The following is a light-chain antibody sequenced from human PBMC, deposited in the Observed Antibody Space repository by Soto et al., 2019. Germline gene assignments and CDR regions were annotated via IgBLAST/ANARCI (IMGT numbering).Light chain of an antibody. Sequence: DIQMTQSPSTLSASVGDRVTITCRASQSITDWLAWYQQKPGKAPKFLIYKASNLEGGVPSRFSGSGSGTAFTLTIGSVQPDDFATYYCQYWDNYSWTFGQGTKVEIK. V-gene: IGKV1-5*03. J-gene: IGKJ1*01. CDR3: QYWDNYSWT. CDR2: KAS. CDR1: QSITDW.